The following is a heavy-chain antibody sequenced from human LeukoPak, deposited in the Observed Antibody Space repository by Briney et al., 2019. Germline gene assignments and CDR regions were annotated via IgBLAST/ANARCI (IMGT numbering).Heavy chain of an antibody. J-gene: IGHJ4*02. Sequence: GGSLRLSCAASGFTFTNYAMSWVRQAPGKGLEWVSAISGSGGSTYYADSVKGRFTISRDNSNNTLYLQMNSLRVEDTAVYYCAKDIAYYYDSSGYYNYWGQGALVTVSS. D-gene: IGHD3-22*01. V-gene: IGHV3-23*01. CDR1: GFTFTNYA. CDR2: ISGSGGST. CDR3: AKDIAYYYDSSGYYNY.